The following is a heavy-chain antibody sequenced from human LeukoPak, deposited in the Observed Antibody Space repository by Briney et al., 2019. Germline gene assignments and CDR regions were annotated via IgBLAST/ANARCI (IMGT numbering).Heavy chain of an antibody. CDR2: IKEDGSEK. V-gene: IGHV3-7*01. CDR1: GSTFSRYW. CDR3: VSCGTTTCIIRFDH. Sequence: GGSLRLSCAASGSTFSRYWMNWGRQAPGKGLEWVASIKEDGSEKSYVDSVKGRFTISRDNAKNSLYLQMNSLRAEDTAVYYCVSCGTTTCIIRFDHWGQGTLVTVSS. J-gene: IGHJ4*02. D-gene: IGHD2-2*01.